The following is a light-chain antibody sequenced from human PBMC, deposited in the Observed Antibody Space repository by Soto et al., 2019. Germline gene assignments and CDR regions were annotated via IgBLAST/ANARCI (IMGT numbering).Light chain of an antibody. V-gene: IGKV3-15*01. Sequence: EIVMTHSLATLSVCTRGRATLSCRASQSSSYTLAWYQQKPGQAPRLLIYGASKRATGFPARFSGSGSGTDFTLTICILQSEDFAVYYCQQYTNWPWSFGQGTKVDVK. CDR2: GAS. J-gene: IGKJ1*01. CDR1: QSSSYT. CDR3: QQYTNWPWS.